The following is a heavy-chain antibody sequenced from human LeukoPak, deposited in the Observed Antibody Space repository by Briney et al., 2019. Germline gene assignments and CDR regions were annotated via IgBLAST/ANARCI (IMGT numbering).Heavy chain of an antibody. V-gene: IGHV4-59*01. CDR3: ARALRYFDWLPSYYFDY. CDR1: GGSISSYY. J-gene: IGHJ4*02. Sequence: SETLSLNCTVSGGSISSYYWSWIRQPPGKGLEGIGYIYYSGSTNYNPSLKSRVTISVDTSKNQFSLKLSSVTAADTAVYYCARALRYFDWLPSYYFDYWGQGTLVTVSS. CDR2: IYYSGST. D-gene: IGHD3-9*01.